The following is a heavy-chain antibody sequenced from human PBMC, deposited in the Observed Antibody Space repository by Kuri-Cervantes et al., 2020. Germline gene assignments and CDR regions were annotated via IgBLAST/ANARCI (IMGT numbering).Heavy chain of an antibody. CDR1: GGPISSYY. CDR3: ARHNRYCSGGSCYFRGRMG. V-gene: IGHV4-59*01. CDR2: IYYGGST. J-gene: IGHJ4*02. D-gene: IGHD2-15*01. Sequence: SETLSLTCTVSGGPISSYYWSWIRQPPGKGLEWIGYIYYGGSTNYNPSLKSRVTISVDTSKNQFSLKLSSVTAADTAVYYCARHNRYCSGGSCYFRGRMGWGQGTLVTVSS.